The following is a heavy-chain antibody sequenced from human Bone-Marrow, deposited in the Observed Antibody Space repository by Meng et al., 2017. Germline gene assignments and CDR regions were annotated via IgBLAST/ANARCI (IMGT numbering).Heavy chain of an antibody. Sequence: HVQLQESGPGLVKPSQTLSLICTVSGGSISSGNNYWSWIRQHPGKGLEYIGYIYYSGSTYYNPSLKSRVIISVDTSKNQFSLRLNSVTAADTAVYYCASLYGDSSVWYLDLWGRGTLVTVSS. CDR3: ASLYGDSSVWYLDL. D-gene: IGHD4-17*01. V-gene: IGHV4-31*03. J-gene: IGHJ2*01. CDR1: GGSISSGNNY. CDR2: IYYSGST.